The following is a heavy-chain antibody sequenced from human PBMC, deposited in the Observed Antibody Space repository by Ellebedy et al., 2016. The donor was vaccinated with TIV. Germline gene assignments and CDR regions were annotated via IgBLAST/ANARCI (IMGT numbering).Heavy chain of an antibody. D-gene: IGHD3-10*01. J-gene: IGHJ4*02. CDR2: ISNTGSRT. CDR3: ARGRSLWFGELFNY. CDR1: GFTFSSYA. Sequence: GESLKISCAASGFTFSSYAMSWVRQAPGKGLEWVSTISNTGSRTYYADSVKGRFTISRDNSKSTVDLQMNSLRAEDTAVYYCARGRSLWFGELFNYWGQGTLVTVSS. V-gene: IGHV3-23*01.